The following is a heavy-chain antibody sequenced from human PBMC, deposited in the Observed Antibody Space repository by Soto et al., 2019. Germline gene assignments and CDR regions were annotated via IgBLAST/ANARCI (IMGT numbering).Heavy chain of an antibody. Sequence: LRLSCAASGFTVSSNYMSWVRQAPGKGLEWASVIYSGGSTYYADSVKGRFTISRDNSKNTLYLQMNSLRAEDTAVYYCARVYGSGSYPYYYYGMDVWGQGTTVTVSS. D-gene: IGHD3-10*01. CDR3: ARVYGSGSYPYYYYGMDV. J-gene: IGHJ6*02. CDR2: IYSGGST. CDR1: GFTVSSNY. V-gene: IGHV3-53*01.